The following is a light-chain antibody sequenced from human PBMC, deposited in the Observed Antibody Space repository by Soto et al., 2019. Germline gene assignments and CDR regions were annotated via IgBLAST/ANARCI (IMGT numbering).Light chain of an antibody. CDR1: SGHSSYI. J-gene: IGLJ3*02. CDR2: LGGSGSC. Sequence: QAVVTQSSSASASLGSSVKLTCTLSSGHSSYIIAWHQQQPGKAPRYLMKLGGSGSCNKGSGVPDRFSGSSSGADRYLTISNLQFEDEADYYCETWDSNTRVFGGGTKLTVL. V-gene: IGLV4-60*02. CDR3: ETWDSNTRV.